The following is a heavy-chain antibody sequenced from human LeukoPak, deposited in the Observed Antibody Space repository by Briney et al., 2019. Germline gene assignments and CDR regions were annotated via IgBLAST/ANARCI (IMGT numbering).Heavy chain of an antibody. J-gene: IGHJ6*02. D-gene: IGHD3-10*01. V-gene: IGHV1-24*01. CDR2: FDPEDGET. CDR1: GYTLTEMS. Sequence: ASVKVSCKVSGYTLTEMSIHWVRQAPGGALEWMGGFDPEDGETVYAPKFQGRVTMTEDTSADAAYMELSSLRSEDTAVYYCARGVRDGMDVWGQGTTVTVSS. CDR3: ARGVRDGMDV.